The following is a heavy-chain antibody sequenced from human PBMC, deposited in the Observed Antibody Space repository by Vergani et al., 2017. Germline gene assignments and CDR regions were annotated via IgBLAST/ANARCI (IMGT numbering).Heavy chain of an antibody. CDR2: IQFDGSNQ. J-gene: IGHJ4*02. CDR1: GFTLSNYD. D-gene: IGHD3-16*01. Sequence: QVQLVESGGGVVQRGGSLRLSCATSGFTLSNYDMQWIRQGPGKGLECVAFIQFDGSNQYYADSVKGRFTLSRDFSKNTLYLQMNSLRTDDTATYYCAKHFRGWGIVYWGQGAQVIVSS. CDR3: AKHFRGWGIVY. V-gene: IGHV3-30*02.